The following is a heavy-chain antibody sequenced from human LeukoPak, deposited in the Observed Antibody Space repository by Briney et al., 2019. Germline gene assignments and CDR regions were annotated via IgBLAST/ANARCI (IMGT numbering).Heavy chain of an antibody. J-gene: IGHJ6*03. CDR2: IVVGSGNT. CDR3: AASSSVYYYYYMDV. Sequence: SVTVSFKASGFTFTSSAMQWVRQARGQRLEWIGWIVVGSGNTNYAQKFQERVTITRDMSTSTAYMELSSLRSEDTAVYYCAASSSVYYYYYMDVWGKGTTVTISS. CDR1: GFTFTSSA. D-gene: IGHD2-2*01. V-gene: IGHV1-58*02.